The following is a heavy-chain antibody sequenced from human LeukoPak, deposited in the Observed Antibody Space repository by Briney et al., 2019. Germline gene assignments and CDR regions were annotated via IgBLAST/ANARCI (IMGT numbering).Heavy chain of an antibody. CDR1: GGTFSSYA. D-gene: IGHD3-22*01. V-gene: IGHV1-69*13. CDR3: ARTYYYDSSGYFPYYFDY. CDR2: IIPIFGTA. J-gene: IGHJ4*02. Sequence: SVKVSCKASGGTFSSYAISWVQQAPGQGLEWMGGIIPIFGTANYAQKFQGRVTITADESTSTAYMELSSLRSEDTAVYYCARTYYYDSSGYFPYYFDYWGQGTLVTVSS.